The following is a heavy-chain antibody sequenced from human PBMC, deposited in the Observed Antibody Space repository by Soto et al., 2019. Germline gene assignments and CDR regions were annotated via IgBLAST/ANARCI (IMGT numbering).Heavy chain of an antibody. CDR1: GFSLNNYW. CDR3: MRGNTGYGNFDY. D-gene: IGHD5-12*01. Sequence: RRLSCAVSGFSLNNYWMHWVRQRPGKGLVWVARIYRDGTTSYADSVKGRFTISRDNAKNTVSLQMNSLKDEDTAVYYCMRGNTGYGNFDYWGQGTLVTVSS. J-gene: IGHJ4*02. CDR2: IYRDGTT. V-gene: IGHV3-74*01.